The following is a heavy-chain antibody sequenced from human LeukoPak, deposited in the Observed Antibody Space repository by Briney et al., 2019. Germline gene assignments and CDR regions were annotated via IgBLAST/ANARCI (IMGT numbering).Heavy chain of an antibody. J-gene: IGHJ4*02. Sequence: GGSLRLSCAASGFTFSSYSMNWVRQAPGKGLEWVSYISSSSSTIYYADSVEGRFTISIDNAKNSLYLQMNSLRDEDTAVYYCARESYGSGSYYVDYWGQGTLVTVSS. D-gene: IGHD3-10*01. CDR2: ISSSSSTI. V-gene: IGHV3-48*02. CDR3: ARESYGSGSYYVDY. CDR1: GFTFSSYS.